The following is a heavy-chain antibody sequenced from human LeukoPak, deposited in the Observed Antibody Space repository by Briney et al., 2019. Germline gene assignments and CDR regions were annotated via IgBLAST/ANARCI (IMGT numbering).Heavy chain of an antibody. CDR3: AKFDSYYGMDV. CDR1: GFTFDDYA. V-gene: IGHV3-9*01. Sequence: PRGSLRLSCAASGFTFDDYAMHWVRQAPGKGLEWVSGISWNSGSIDYADSVKGRFTISRDNAKNSLYLQMNSLRAEDTALYYCAKFDSYYGMDVWGQGTTVTVSS. CDR2: ISWNSGSI. J-gene: IGHJ6*02.